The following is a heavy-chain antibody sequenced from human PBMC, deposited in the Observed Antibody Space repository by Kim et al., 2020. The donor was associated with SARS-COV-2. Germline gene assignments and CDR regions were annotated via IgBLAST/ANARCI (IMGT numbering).Heavy chain of an antibody. CDR3: ARDFAHYYDSSGYYYPYE. CDR2: ISAYNGNT. V-gene: IGHV1-18*04. D-gene: IGHD3-22*01. Sequence: ASVKVSCKASGYTFTSYGISWVRQAPGQGLEWMGWISAYNGNTNYAQKLQGRVTMTTDTSTSTAYMELRSLRSDDTAVYYCARDFAHYYDSSGYYYPYEWGQGTLVTVSS. J-gene: IGHJ4*02. CDR1: GYTFTSYG.